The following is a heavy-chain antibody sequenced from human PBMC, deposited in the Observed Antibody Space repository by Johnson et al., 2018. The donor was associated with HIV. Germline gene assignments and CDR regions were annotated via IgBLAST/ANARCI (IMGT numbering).Heavy chain of an antibody. CDR3: ARDDYYDSSGSTYDAFDI. D-gene: IGHD3-22*01. CDR1: GFTFDDYG. CDR2: INWNGGST. V-gene: IGHV3-20*04. Sequence: VQLLESGGGLVQPGGSLRLSCAASGFTFDDYGMSWVRQAPGKGLEWVSGINWNGGSTGYADSVKGRFTISRDNARNSLYLQMNSLRAEDTALYYCARDDYYDSSGSTYDAFDIWGQGTMVTVSS. J-gene: IGHJ3*02.